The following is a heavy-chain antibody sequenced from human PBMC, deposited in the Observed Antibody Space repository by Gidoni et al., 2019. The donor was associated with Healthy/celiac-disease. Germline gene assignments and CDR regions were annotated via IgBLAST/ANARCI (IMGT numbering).Heavy chain of an antibody. J-gene: IGHJ3*02. CDR3: ARITGPDDVPSDAFDI. CDR2: IFSNDEK. Sequence: QVTLKESGPVLVKPTETLTLTCTVSWFSLSNPRMGVSWIRQPPGKALEWLAHIFSNDEKSYSTSLKSRLTISKDTYKSQVVLTMTNMDPVDTATYYCARITGPDDVPSDAFDIWGQGTMVTVSS. CDR1: WFSLSNPRMG. V-gene: IGHV2-26*01.